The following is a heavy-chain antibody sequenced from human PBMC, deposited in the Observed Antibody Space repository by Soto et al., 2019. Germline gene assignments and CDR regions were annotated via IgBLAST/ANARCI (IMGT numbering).Heavy chain of an antibody. V-gene: IGHV3-30*18. Sequence: ESGGGVVQPGRSLRLSCAASGFTFSSYGMHWVRQAPGKGLEWVAVISYDGSNKYYADSVKGRFTISRDNSKNTLYLQMNSLRAEDTAVYYCAKEKATYYYYYGMDVWGQGTTVTVSS. J-gene: IGHJ6*02. CDR1: GFTFSSYG. CDR2: ISYDGSNK. CDR3: AKEKATYYYYYGMDV.